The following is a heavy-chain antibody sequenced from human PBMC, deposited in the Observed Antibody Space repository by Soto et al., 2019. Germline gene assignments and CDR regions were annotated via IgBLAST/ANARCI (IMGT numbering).Heavy chain of an antibody. V-gene: IGHV2-5*02. Sequence: QITLKESGPTLVKPTQTLTLTCTFSGFSLSTSGVGVGWIRQPPGKALEWLALIYWDDDKRYSPSLKSRLTITKDTSKTQVVLTMTNMDPVDTATYYCAHRGCSSTSCYPFDYWGQGTLVTVSS. CDR2: IYWDDDK. CDR1: GFSLSTSGVG. J-gene: IGHJ4*02. CDR3: AHRGCSSTSCYPFDY. D-gene: IGHD2-2*01.